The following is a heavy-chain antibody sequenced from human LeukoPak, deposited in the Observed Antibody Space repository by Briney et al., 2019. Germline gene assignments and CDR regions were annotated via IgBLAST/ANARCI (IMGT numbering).Heavy chain of an antibody. V-gene: IGHV1-8*01. Sequence: GASVKVSCKASGYTFTSYDINWVRQATGQGLEWMGWMNPNSGDTGYVQKLQGRVTMTTDTSTSTAYMELRSLRSDDTAVYYCAREVKYDSSARDAFDIWGQGTMVTVSS. CDR3: AREVKYDSSARDAFDI. D-gene: IGHD3-22*01. CDR2: MNPNSGDT. J-gene: IGHJ3*02. CDR1: GYTFTSYD.